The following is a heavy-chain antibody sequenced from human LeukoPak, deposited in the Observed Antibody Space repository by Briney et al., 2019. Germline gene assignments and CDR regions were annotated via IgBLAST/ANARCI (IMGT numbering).Heavy chain of an antibody. V-gene: IGHV1-2*02. CDR2: INPSSGDT. Sequence: ASVKVSCKASGYSLTGYYMHWLRQAPGQGLGWMGWINPSSGDTNYAQKFQGRVTMTRDTSISTAYMELSRLTSDDTAVYYCAKNPYEYYFDYWGQGTLVTVSS. CDR1: GYSLTGYY. J-gene: IGHJ4*02. D-gene: IGHD5-12*01. CDR3: AKNPYEYYFDY.